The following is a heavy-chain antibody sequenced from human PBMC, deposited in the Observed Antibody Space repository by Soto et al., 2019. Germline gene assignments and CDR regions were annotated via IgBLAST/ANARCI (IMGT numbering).Heavy chain of an antibody. J-gene: IGHJ4*02. CDR2: IYYSGST. CDR1: GGSISSSSYY. V-gene: IGHV4-39*01. D-gene: IGHD2-2*01. CDR3: ARREHCSSTSCYDY. Sequence: SETLSLTCTVSGGSISSSSYYWGWIRQPPGKGLEWIGSIYYSGSTYYNPSLKSRVTISVDTSKNQFSLKLSSVTAADTAVYYCARREHCSSTSCYDYWGQGTLVTVSS.